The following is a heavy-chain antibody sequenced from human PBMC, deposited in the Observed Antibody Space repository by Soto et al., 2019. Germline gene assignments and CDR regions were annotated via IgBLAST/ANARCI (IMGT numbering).Heavy chain of an antibody. V-gene: IGHV1-18*01. D-gene: IGHD3-3*01. Sequence: ASVKVSCKASGYTFTSYGISCVRQAPGQGLEWMGWISAYNGNTNYAQKLQGRVTMTTDTSTSTAYMELRSLRSDDTAVYYCAREGLRSGPLYGMDVWGQGTTVTVSS. CDR2: ISAYNGNT. CDR1: GYTFTSYG. CDR3: AREGLRSGPLYGMDV. J-gene: IGHJ6*02.